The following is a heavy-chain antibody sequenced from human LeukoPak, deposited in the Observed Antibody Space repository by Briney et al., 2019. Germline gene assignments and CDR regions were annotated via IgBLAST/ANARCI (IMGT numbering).Heavy chain of an antibody. J-gene: IGHJ4*02. V-gene: IGHV4-59*01. D-gene: IGHD2-21*01. CDR1: GGSINNYY. CDR2: IYYSGST. Sequence: SETLSLTCTVSGGSINNYYWSWIRQPPGKGLEWIGYIYYSGSTNYNPSLKSRVTISVDTSKNQFSLKLSSVAAADTAVYYCARGVEGGGDCYDYWGQGTLVTVSS. CDR3: ARGVEGGGDCYDY.